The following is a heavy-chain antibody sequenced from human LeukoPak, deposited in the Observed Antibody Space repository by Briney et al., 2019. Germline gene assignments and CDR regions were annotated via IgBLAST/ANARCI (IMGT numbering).Heavy chain of an antibody. CDR3: ATRGTGYYYYYMDV. Sequence: ASVKVTCQVSGYTLTELSMHWVRQTPGKGLEWVGGFDPEDGETIYAQKFQGRVTTTEDTSTDTAYMELSSLRSEDTAVYYCATRGTGYYYYYMDVWGKGTTVTVSS. D-gene: IGHD1-1*01. J-gene: IGHJ6*03. CDR1: GYTLTELS. V-gene: IGHV1-24*01. CDR2: FDPEDGET.